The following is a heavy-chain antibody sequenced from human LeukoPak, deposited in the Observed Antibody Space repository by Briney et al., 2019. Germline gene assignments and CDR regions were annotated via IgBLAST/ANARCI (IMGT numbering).Heavy chain of an antibody. CDR1: GSSISSYY. CDR3: ARVHGDYTLDWYFDL. D-gene: IGHD4-17*01. J-gene: IGHJ2*01. V-gene: IGHV4-59*01. CDR2: IYYSGST. Sequence: KASETLSLTCTVSGSSISSYYWSWIRQPPGKGLEWIGYIYYSGSTNYNPSLKSRVTISVDTSKNQFSLKLSSVTAADTAVYYCARVHGDYTLDWYFDLWGRGTLVTVSS.